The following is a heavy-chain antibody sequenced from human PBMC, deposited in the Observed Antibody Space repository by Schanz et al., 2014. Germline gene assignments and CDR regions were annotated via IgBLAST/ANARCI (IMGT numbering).Heavy chain of an antibody. D-gene: IGHD3-10*01. Sequence: QVQLVQSGAEVKKPGASVKVSCKASGYTFSSYGITWVRQAPGQGLEWMGRIIPILGIANYAQKFQGRVTITADRSTSTAYMELNSLTSEDTAVYYCARVSMEFERGKSYYYYMDVWGQGTMVTVSS. CDR2: IIPILGIA. V-gene: IGHV1-69*04. CDR1: GYTFSSYG. CDR3: ARVSMEFERGKSYYYYMDV. J-gene: IGHJ6*03.